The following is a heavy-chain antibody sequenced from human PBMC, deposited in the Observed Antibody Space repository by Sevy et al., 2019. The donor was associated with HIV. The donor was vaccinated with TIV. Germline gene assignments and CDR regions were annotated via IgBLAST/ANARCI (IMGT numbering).Heavy chain of an antibody. Sequence: SETLSLTCAVYGGSFSGYYWSWSRQPPGKGLEWIGEINHSGSTNYNPSLKSRVTISVDTSKNQFSLKLSSVTAADTAVYYCARGQLPFDYWGQGTLVTVSS. CDR1: GGSFSGYY. J-gene: IGHJ4*02. CDR3: ARGQLPFDY. V-gene: IGHV4-34*01. CDR2: INHSGST. D-gene: IGHD1-26*01.